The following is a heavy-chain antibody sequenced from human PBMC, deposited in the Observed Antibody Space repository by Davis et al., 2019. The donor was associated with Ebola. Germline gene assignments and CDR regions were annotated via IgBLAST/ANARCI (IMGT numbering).Heavy chain of an antibody. CDR2: TSQSGST. D-gene: IGHD6-19*01. V-gene: IGHV4-4*02. Sequence: SETLSLTCAVSGGSISGRVWWSWVRQSPGKGLEWIGETSQSGSTNYNPSLKSRVTISVDKSRNQFSLKLNSVTAADTAVYYCARDFPQLIRGWLSDAFDIWGQGTMVSVSS. J-gene: IGHJ3*02. CDR1: GGSISGRVW. CDR3: ARDFPQLIRGWLSDAFDI.